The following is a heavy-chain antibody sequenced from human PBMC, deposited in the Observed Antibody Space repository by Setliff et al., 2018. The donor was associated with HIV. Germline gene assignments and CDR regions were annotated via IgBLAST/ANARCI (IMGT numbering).Heavy chain of an antibody. D-gene: IGHD6-19*01. J-gene: IGHJ6*02. V-gene: IGHV4-34*01. CDR2: INHSGST. CDR1: GGSFRGYY. CDR3: ARRPAGAVAGGYGMDV. Sequence: SETLSLTCAVYGGSFRGYYWSWIRQPPGKGLEWIGEINHSGSTNYNPSLKSRVTISVDTSKNQFSLKLSSVTAADTAVYYCARRPAGAVAGGYGMDVWGQGTTVTV.